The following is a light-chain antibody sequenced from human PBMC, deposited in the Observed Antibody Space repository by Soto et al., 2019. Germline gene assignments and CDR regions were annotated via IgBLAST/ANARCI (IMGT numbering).Light chain of an antibody. Sequence: QSALTQPASVSGSPGQSITISCTGASSDVGGYDYVSWYQLHPGKAPKLMIFEVSNRPSGVSYRFSGSKSGNTASLTISGLQAEDEADYFCSSYSISTAYLLGTGTQVTV. V-gene: IGLV2-14*01. CDR1: SSDVGGYDY. CDR3: SSYSISTAYL. J-gene: IGLJ1*01. CDR2: EVS.